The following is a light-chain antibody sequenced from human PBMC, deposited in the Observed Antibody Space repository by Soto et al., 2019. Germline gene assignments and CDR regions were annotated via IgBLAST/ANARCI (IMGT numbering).Light chain of an antibody. CDR2: SNN. V-gene: IGLV1-47*02. CDR1: RSNIGSNY. Sequence: QSVLTQPPSASGTPGQRVTISCSGTRSNIGSNYVYWYQQLPGTAPKLLIYSNNQRPSGVPDRFSGSKSGTSASLAISGLRSEDEADYYCAAWDDILSANWVFGGGTKLTVL. CDR3: AAWDDILSANWV. J-gene: IGLJ3*02.